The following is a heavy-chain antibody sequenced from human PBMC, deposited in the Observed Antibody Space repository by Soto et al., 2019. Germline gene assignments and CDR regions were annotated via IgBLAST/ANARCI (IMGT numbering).Heavy chain of an antibody. CDR2: IKSKTDGGTT. D-gene: IGHD3-10*01. J-gene: IGHJ5*02. Sequence: EVPLVESGGGLVKPGGSLRLSCAASGFTFSNAWMSWVRQAPGKGLEWVGRIKSKTDGGTTDYAAPVKGRFTISRDDSKNTLYLQMNSLKTEDTAVYYCTTVPQGSGSYPWFDPWGQGTLVTVSS. CDR1: GFTFSNAW. V-gene: IGHV3-15*01. CDR3: TTVPQGSGSYPWFDP.